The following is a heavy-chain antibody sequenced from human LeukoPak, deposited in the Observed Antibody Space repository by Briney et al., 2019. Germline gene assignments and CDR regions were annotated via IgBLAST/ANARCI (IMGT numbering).Heavy chain of an antibody. Sequence: PSETLSLTCTVSGGSVSSSGYSWSWIRQPPGKGLEWIGYIYHSGSTYYNPSLKSRVTISVDRSKNQFSLKLSSVTAADTAVYYCASSYCGGDCYSLYYFDYWGQGTLVTVSS. CDR3: ASSYCGGDCYSLYYFDY. J-gene: IGHJ4*02. D-gene: IGHD2-21*02. CDR2: IYHSGST. V-gene: IGHV4-30-2*01. CDR1: GGSVSSSGYS.